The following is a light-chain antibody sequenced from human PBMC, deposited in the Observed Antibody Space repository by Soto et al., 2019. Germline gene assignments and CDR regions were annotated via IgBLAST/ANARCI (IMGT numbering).Light chain of an antibody. J-gene: IGKJ5*01. CDR3: QQRSNWPIT. CDR1: QSVGSL. Sequence: EIVLTQSPATLSLSPGEGATLSCRASQSVGSLLAWYQQKPGQAPRLVIYDASSRATGIPARFIGSGSGTDFALTISSLGPEDFAVDYCQQRSNWPITFGQGKRLDIK. V-gene: IGKV3-11*01. CDR2: DAS.